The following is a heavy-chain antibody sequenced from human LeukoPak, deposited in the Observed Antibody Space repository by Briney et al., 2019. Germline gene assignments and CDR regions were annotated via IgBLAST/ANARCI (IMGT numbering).Heavy chain of an antibody. V-gene: IGHV4-34*01. CDR3: ARFPIFGVVIDAFDI. Sequence: SETLSLTCAVYGLSFSGYYWSWIRQPPGKGLEWIGEINHSGSTNYNPSLKSRVTISVDTSKNQFSLKLSSVTAAVTAVYYCARFPIFGVVIDAFDIWGQGTMVTVSS. D-gene: IGHD3-3*01. CDR1: GLSFSGYY. J-gene: IGHJ3*02. CDR2: INHSGST.